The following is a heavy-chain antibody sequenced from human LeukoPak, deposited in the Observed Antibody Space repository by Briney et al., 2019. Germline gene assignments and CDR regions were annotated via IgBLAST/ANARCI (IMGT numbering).Heavy chain of an antibody. V-gene: IGHV1-2*02. Sequence: ASVKVSCKASGYTFTGYYMHWVRQAPGQGLEWMGWINPNSGGTNYAQKFQGRVSMTRDTSISTAYMELSRLRSDDTAVYYCARGGQGITGIPVDYWGQGTLVTVSS. J-gene: IGHJ4*02. D-gene: IGHD1-20*01. CDR3: ARGGQGITGIPVDY. CDR1: GYTFTGYY. CDR2: INPNSGGT.